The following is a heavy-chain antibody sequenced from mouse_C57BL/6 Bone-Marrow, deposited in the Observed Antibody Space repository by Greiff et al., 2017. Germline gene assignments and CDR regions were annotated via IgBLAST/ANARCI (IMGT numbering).Heavy chain of an antibody. CDR1: GYSITSGYY. CDR2: MSYDGSN. J-gene: IGHJ2*01. CDR3: ARGYGSDY. D-gene: IGHD1-1*01. Sequence: EVKLVESGPGLVKPSPSLSLTCSVTGYSITSGYYWNWIRQFPGNKLEWMGYMSYDGSNNYNPSLKNRISITRDTSKNQFFLKLSSVTTEDTATYYCARGYGSDYWGQGTTLTVSS. V-gene: IGHV3-6*01.